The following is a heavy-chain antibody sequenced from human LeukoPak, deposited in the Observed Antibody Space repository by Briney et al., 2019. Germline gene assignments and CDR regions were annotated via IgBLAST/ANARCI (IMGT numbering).Heavy chain of an antibody. J-gene: IGHJ5*01. CDR1: GFTFSSFW. V-gene: IGHV3-74*01. CDR3: ARDRSADGARFDP. Sequence: GGSLRLSCAASGFTFSSFWMHWVRQAPGKGLVWVSRINEDGRITHYGDSVKGRFTISRDNAKNTLYLQMNGLRAEDTAVYYCARDRSADGARFDPWGQGTLVTVSA. CDR2: INEDGRIT.